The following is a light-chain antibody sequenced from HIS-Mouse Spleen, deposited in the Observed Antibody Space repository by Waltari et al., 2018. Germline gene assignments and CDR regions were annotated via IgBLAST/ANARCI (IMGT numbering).Light chain of an antibody. CDR3: AAWDDSLSGPV. J-gene: IGLJ3*02. CDR2: RNN. Sequence: QSVLTQPPSASGTPGQRATISCSGSSSNTGSNYVYWYQQPPGTAPKLRIYRNNQRPSGVPDRFSGSKSGTSASLAISGLRSEDEADYYCAAWDDSLSGPVFGGGTKLTVL. CDR1: SSNTGSNY. V-gene: IGLV1-47*01.